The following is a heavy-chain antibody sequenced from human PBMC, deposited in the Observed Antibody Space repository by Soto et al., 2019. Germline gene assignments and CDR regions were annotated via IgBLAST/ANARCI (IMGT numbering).Heavy chain of an antibody. D-gene: IGHD2-15*01. CDR1: GGSVSSGSYY. V-gene: IGHV4-61*01. Sequence: QVQLQESDPGLVKPSETLSLTCTVSGGSVSSGSYYWSWIRQPPGQGLEWIGYIYYRGSTNYNPSLKNRVTISVDTSKNQFSLKLSSVTAADTAVYYCARDQYCSGGSCYLSGGMDVWGQGTTVTVSS. J-gene: IGHJ6*02. CDR2: IYYRGST. CDR3: ARDQYCSGGSCYLSGGMDV.